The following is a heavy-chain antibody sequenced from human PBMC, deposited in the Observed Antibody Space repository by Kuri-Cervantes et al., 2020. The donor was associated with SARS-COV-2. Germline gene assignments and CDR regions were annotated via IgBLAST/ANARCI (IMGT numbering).Heavy chain of an antibody. D-gene: IGHD3-9*01. V-gene: IGHV3-33*08. J-gene: IGHJ4*02. CDR1: GFTFSSYG. CDR3: ARDLVLRYFDCTISGAFDY. Sequence: GESLKISCAASGFTFSSYGMHWVRQAPGKGLEWVAVIWYDGSNKYYADSVKSRFTISRDNSKNTLYLQMNSLRAEDTAVYYCARDLVLRYFDCTISGAFDYWGQGTLVTVSS. CDR2: IWYDGSNK.